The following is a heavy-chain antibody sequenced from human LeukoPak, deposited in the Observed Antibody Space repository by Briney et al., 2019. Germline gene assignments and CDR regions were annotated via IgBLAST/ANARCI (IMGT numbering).Heavy chain of an antibody. V-gene: IGHV3-23*01. Sequence: PGGSLRLSCAASGFTFTSYSMNWVRQAPGKGLEWVSTISGGGGSTYYADSVKGRFTIPRDNSKNTLYLQVNSLRAEDTAVYYCAKGGKWGVTPFDYWGQGTLVTVSS. CDR2: ISGGGGST. CDR1: GFTFTSYS. J-gene: IGHJ4*02. CDR3: AKGGKWGVTPFDY. D-gene: IGHD1-26*01.